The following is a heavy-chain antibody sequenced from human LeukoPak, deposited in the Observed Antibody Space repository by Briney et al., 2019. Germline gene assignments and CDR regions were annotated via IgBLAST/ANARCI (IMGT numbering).Heavy chain of an antibody. J-gene: IGHJ6*03. CDR2: INHSGST. Sequence: PSETLSLTCAVYGGSFSGYYWSWIRQPPGKGLEWIGEINHSGSTNYNPSLKSRVTISVDTSKNQFSLNLSSVTAADTAVYYCARSPSPPAYYYHMDVWGKGTTVTISS. CDR3: ARSPSPPAYYYHMDV. CDR1: GGSFSGYY. V-gene: IGHV4-34*01.